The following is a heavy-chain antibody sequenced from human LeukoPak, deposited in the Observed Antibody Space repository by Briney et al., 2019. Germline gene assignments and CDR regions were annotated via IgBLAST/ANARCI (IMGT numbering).Heavy chain of an antibody. CDR2: INPNSGGT. CDR3: ARGGHYGGNEAVDY. Sequence: VASVKVSCKASGYTFINYDINWVRQATGQGLEWMGWINPNSGGTNYAQKFQGRVTMTRDTSISTAYMELSRLRSDDTAVYYCARGGHYGGNEAVDYWGQGTLVTVSS. J-gene: IGHJ4*02. CDR1: GYTFINYD. D-gene: IGHD4-23*01. V-gene: IGHV1-2*02.